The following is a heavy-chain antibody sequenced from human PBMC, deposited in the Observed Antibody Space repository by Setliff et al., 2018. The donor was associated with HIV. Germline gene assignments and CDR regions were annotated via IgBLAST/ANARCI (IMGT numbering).Heavy chain of an antibody. Sequence: SETLSLTCTVSGVSFGSSDYYRAWIRQPPGKGLEWIGSFYYSGSTYYNPSLKSRVTISVDTSKNQFSLKLSSVTAADTAVYYCARHYQHSWVGVDYYFMDVWGKGTTVTVSS. CDR3: ARHYQHSWVGVDYYFMDV. D-gene: IGHD1-26*01. CDR2: FYYSGST. V-gene: IGHV4-39*01. J-gene: IGHJ6*03. CDR1: GVSFGSSDYY.